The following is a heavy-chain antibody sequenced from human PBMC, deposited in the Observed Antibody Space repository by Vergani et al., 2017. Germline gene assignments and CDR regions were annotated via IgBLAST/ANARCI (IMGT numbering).Heavy chain of an antibody. CDR1: GFTVSSNY. CDR3: ARSQVRMVRGGFLDP. CDR2: IYSGGST. D-gene: IGHD3-10*01. J-gene: IGHJ5*02. Sequence: EVQLVETGGGLIQPGGSLRLSCAASGFTVSSNYMSWVRQAPGKGLEWVSVIYSGGSTYYADSAKGRFTISRDNSKNTLYRQMNSLRAEDTAVYYCARSQVRMVRGGFLDPWGQGTLVTVSS. V-gene: IGHV3-53*02.